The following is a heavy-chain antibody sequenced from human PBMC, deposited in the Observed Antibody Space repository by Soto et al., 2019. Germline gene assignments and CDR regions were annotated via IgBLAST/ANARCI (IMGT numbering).Heavy chain of an antibody. Sequence: PSETLSLTCTVSGGSISSGDYYWSWIRQPPGKGLEWIGYIYYSGSTYYNPSLKSRVTISVDTSKNQFSLKLSSVTAADTAVYYCAREATMVRGLFDPWGQGTLVTVSS. CDR2: IYYSGST. D-gene: IGHD3-10*01. CDR3: AREATMVRGLFDP. J-gene: IGHJ5*02. V-gene: IGHV4-30-4*01. CDR1: GGSISSGDYY.